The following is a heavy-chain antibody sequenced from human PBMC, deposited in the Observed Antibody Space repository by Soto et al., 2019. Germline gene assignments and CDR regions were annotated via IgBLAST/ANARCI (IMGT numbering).Heavy chain of an antibody. Sequence: GGSLRLSCAASGFTFSTYAMDWVRQPPGKGLEWVSSISGSGAYTYYADSVQGRFTISRDNSKNTLNLQMNSLRAEDTAVYYCARDRHPYSTKYYFDYWGQGTLVTVSS. CDR1: GFTFSTYA. CDR3: ARDRHPYSTKYYFDY. D-gene: IGHD2-2*01. J-gene: IGHJ4*02. V-gene: IGHV3-23*01. CDR2: ISGSGAYT.